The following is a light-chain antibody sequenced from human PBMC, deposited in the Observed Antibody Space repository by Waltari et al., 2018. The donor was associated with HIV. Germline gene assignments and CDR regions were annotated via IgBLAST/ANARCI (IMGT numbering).Light chain of an antibody. CDR1: GSDVGAYNY. J-gene: IGLJ1*01. V-gene: IGLV2-8*01. CDR3: SSYAGYNNYV. Sequence: SALTQPPSASGSPGQSVTISCTGTGSDVGAYNYVSWYQQPPGKAPKLMVYEVNRRPSGVPDRFSGSKSGNTASLTVSGLQAEDEADYYCSSYAGYNNYVFGAGTKVTVL. CDR2: EVN.